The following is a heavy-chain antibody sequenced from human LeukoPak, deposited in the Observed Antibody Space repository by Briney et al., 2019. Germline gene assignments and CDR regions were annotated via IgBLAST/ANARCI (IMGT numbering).Heavy chain of an antibody. CDR2: IYYSGST. D-gene: IGHD6-13*01. Sequence: SETLSLTCTVSGGSISSSSYYWGWIRQPPGKGLEWIGSIYYSGSTYYNPSLKSRVTISVDTSKNQFSLKLSSVTAADTAMYYCARDSIAAAVSWFDPWGQETLVTVSS. V-gene: IGHV4-39*07. CDR1: GGSISSSSYY. CDR3: ARDSIAAAVSWFDP. J-gene: IGHJ5*02.